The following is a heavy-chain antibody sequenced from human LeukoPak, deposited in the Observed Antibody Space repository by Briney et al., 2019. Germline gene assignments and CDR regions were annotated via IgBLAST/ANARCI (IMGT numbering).Heavy chain of an antibody. Sequence: SETLSLTCTVSGGSISSYYWSWIRQPPGKGLEWIGEINHSGSTNYNPSLKSRVTISVDTSKNQFSLKLSSVTAADTAVYYCAREYSSSWYVGTPFDYWGQGTLVTVSS. J-gene: IGHJ4*02. V-gene: IGHV4-34*01. CDR3: AREYSSSWYVGTPFDY. CDR1: GGSISSYY. D-gene: IGHD6-13*01. CDR2: INHSGST.